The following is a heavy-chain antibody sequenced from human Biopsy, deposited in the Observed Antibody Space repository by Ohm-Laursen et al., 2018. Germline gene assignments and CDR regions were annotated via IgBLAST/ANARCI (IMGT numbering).Heavy chain of an antibody. J-gene: IGHJ3*02. V-gene: IGHV4-59*08. Sequence: SDTLSLTCTVSGGSISGDYWSWIRQAPGRGLEWVGYISYSGSTSNNPSLKSRITISVDTSKNQISLKLTSVTAADTAVYYCAKHGSGWTGDDALHIWGQGTMVTVSS. CDR2: ISYSGST. CDR3: AKHGSGWTGDDALHI. CDR1: GGSISGDY. D-gene: IGHD6-19*01.